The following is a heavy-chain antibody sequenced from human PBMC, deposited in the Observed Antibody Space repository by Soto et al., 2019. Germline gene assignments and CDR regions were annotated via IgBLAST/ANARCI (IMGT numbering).Heavy chain of an antibody. Sequence: PGGSLRLSCAASGFTFSSYAMSWVRQAPGKGLEWVSVISGGVGSTYYADSVKGRFTISRDNSKNTLYLQMNSLRAEDTAVYYCAKVLSSLVHYYFDYWGQGTLVTVSS. J-gene: IGHJ4*02. CDR1: GFTFSSYA. CDR3: AKVLSSLVHYYFDY. V-gene: IGHV3-23*01. D-gene: IGHD3-10*01. CDR2: ISGGVGST.